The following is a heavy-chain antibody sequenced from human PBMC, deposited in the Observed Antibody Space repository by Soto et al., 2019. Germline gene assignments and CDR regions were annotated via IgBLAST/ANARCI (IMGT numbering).Heavy chain of an antibody. Sequence: ASVKASCKAPGYTFTTYAIHWVRQAPGQRLEWMGWINADSGNTKYSQKFQGRVTITRDTSASTAYMELSSLTSEDTAVYYCARGPESGNFFLSYFDYWGQGTLVTVSS. CDR3: ARGPESGNFFLSYFDY. D-gene: IGHD1-26*01. CDR2: INADSGNT. J-gene: IGHJ4*02. CDR1: GYTFTTYA. V-gene: IGHV1-3*01.